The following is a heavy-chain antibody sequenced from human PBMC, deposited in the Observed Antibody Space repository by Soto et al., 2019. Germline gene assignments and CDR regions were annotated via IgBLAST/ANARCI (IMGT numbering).Heavy chain of an antibody. D-gene: IGHD2-15*01. Sequence: QVQLVQSGAEVRKPGASVKVSCKASGYTFTGYYMHWVRQAPGQGLEWMGWISAYNGDTNYAQKFQGRVIMTTDTSTTTAYMELRSLRSDDTAVYYCARGPAGGLRGGVSYWGQGTLVTVSS. CDR3: ARGPAGGLRGGVSY. CDR2: ISAYNGDT. J-gene: IGHJ4*02. CDR1: GYTFTGYY. V-gene: IGHV1-18*04.